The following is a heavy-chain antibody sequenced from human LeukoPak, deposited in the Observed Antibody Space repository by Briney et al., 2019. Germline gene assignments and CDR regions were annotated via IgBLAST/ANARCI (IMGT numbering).Heavy chain of an antibody. D-gene: IGHD4-23*01. CDR1: GYTFTSYY. CDR3: ARDPANEYGGNPVDY. Sequence: ASVKVSCKASGYTFTSYYMHWVRQAPGQVLEWMGIINPSGGSTSYAQKFQGRVTMTRDTSTSTVYMELSSLRSEDTAVYYCARDPANEYGGNPVDYWGQGTLVTVSS. J-gene: IGHJ4*02. CDR2: INPSGGST. V-gene: IGHV1-46*01.